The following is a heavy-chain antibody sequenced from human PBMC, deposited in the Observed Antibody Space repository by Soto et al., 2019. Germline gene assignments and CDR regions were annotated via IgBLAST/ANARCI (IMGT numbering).Heavy chain of an antibody. V-gene: IGHV5-51*03. CDR2: IYPGDSDT. Sequence: PGKSLKISCKGSGYSFTSYWIGWVRQMPGKGLEWMGIIYPGDSDTRYSPSFQGQVTISADKSISTAYLQWSSLKASDTAMYYCARYSRDIVGATFAFDIWGQGTMVTVSS. CDR3: ARYSRDIVGATFAFDI. J-gene: IGHJ3*02. CDR1: GYSFTSYW. D-gene: IGHD1-26*01.